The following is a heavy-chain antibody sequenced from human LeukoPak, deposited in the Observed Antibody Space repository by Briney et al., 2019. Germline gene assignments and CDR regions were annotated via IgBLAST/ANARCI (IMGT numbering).Heavy chain of an antibody. CDR2: IIPIFGTA. D-gene: IGHD2-15*01. CDR3: ARDRWRDVCSGGSCNKFDY. Sequence: SVKVSCKASGGTFSSYAIGWVRQAPGQGLEWMGRIIPIFGTANYAQKFQGRVTITTDESTSTAYMELSSLRSEDTAVYYCARDRWRDVCSGGSCNKFDYWGQGTLVTVSS. V-gene: IGHV1-69*05. CDR1: GGTFSSYA. J-gene: IGHJ4*02.